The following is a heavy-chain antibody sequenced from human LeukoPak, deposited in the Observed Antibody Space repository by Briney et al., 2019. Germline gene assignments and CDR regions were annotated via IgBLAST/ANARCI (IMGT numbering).Heavy chain of an antibody. D-gene: IGHD6-13*01. CDR2: IIPIFGTA. V-gene: IGHV1-69*13. CDR3: ASSGSSSSVNDPYYFDY. Sequence: ASVKVSCKASGGTFSSYAISWVRQAPGQGLEWMGGIIPIFGTANYAQKFQGRVTITADESTSTAYMELSSPRSEDTAVYYCASSGSSSSVNDPYYFDYWGQGTLVTVSS. J-gene: IGHJ4*02. CDR1: GGTFSSYA.